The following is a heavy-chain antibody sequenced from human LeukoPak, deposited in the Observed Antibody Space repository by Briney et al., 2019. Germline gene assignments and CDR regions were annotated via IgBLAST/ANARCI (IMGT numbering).Heavy chain of an antibody. V-gene: IGHV4-59*01. CDR1: GGSISSYY. CDR2: IYYSGST. Sequence: SETLSLACTVSGGSISSYYWSWIRQPPGKGLEWIGYIYYSGSTNYNPSLKSRVTISVDTSKNQFSLKLSSVTAADTAVYYCARERAVTTYYYFDYWGQGTLVTVSS. J-gene: IGHJ4*02. CDR3: ARERAVTTYYYFDY. D-gene: IGHD4-17*01.